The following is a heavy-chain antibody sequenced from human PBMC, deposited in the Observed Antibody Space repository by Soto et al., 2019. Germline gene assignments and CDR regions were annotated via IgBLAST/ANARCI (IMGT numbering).Heavy chain of an antibody. D-gene: IGHD3-16*01. Sequence: QITLKESGPTLVKPTQTLTLTGTFSGFSLSTSGVGVGWIRQPPGKALEWLALIYWDDDKRYSPSLKSRLTITKDTSKNQVVLTMTNMDPVDTATYYSAHHTHYDYVWGSYRTFGYWGQGTLVTVSS. J-gene: IGHJ4*02. CDR1: GFSLSTSGVG. CDR3: AHHTHYDYVWGSYRTFGY. CDR2: IYWDDDK. V-gene: IGHV2-5*02.